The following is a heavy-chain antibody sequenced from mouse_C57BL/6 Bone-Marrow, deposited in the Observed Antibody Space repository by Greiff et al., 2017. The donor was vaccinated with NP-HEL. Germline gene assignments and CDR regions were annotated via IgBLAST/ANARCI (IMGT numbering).Heavy chain of an antibody. Sequence: QVQLQQPGAELVRPGSSVKLSCKASGYTFTSYWMHWVKQRPIQGLDWIGNIDPSDSETHYNQKFKDKATLTVDKSSSTAYMPLSSLTSDDSAVYYCARSYLFYDYPYYFDYWGQGTTLTVSA. CDR1: GYTFTSYW. CDR3: ARSYLFYDYPYYFDY. CDR2: IDPSDSET. D-gene: IGHD2-4*01. V-gene: IGHV1-52*01. J-gene: IGHJ2*01.